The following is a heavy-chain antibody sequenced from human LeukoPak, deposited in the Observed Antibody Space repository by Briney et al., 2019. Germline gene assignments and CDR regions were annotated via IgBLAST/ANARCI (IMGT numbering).Heavy chain of an antibody. D-gene: IGHD6-13*01. CDR3: ARDLVSSRATGPWGY. CDR1: GYTFTSYA. J-gene: IGHJ4*02. CDR2: INAGNGNT. V-gene: IGHV1-3*01. Sequence: ASVKVSCKASGYTFTSYAMHWVRQAPGQRLKWMGWINAGNGNTKYSQKFQGRVTITRDTSASTAYMELSSLRSEDTAVYYCARDLVSSRATGPWGYWGQGTLVTVSS.